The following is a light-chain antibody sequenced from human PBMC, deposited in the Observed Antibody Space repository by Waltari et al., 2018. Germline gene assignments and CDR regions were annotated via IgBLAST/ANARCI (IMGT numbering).Light chain of an antibody. Sequence: QSVLTQPPSVSSAQGHTVTSSSAGGSSNVGNNYVSWFQQLPGTAPKLLIYENNNRPSGTPDRFSGSKSGTSGTLDITGLQTGDEADYYCITKDTSLNAIVFGGGTKLTVL. CDR3: ITKDTSLNAIV. V-gene: IGLV1-51*02. CDR2: ENN. J-gene: IGLJ2*01. CDR1: SSNVGNNY.